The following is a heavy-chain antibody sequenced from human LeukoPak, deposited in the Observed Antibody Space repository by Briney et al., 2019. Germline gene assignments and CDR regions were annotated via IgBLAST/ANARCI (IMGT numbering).Heavy chain of an antibody. CDR3: ARAEDGSSSWYTRYYYYYYMDV. J-gene: IGHJ6*03. CDR1: GFTFSSYW. Sequence: GGSLRLSCAASGFTFSSYWMSWVRQAPGKGLEWVANIKQDGSEKYYVDPVKGRFTISRDNAKNSLYLQMNSLRAEDTAVYHCARAEDGSSSWYTRYYYYYYMDVWGKGTTVTISS. V-gene: IGHV3-7*01. CDR2: IKQDGSEK. D-gene: IGHD6-13*01.